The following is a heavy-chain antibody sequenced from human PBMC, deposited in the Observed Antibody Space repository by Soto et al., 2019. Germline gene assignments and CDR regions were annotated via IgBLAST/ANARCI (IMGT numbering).Heavy chain of an antibody. CDR2: MFSNDEK. D-gene: IGHD1-1*01. CDR1: GLSVSNPRMV. Sequence: QVTLKESGPVLVKPTETRTLTCTVSGLSVSNPRMVVSWIRQPPGKALEWLAHMFSNDEKSYNTSLKSRLTISKVTSKSQVVLTMTNMDPVDTATYYFARMTYNHCRFDPWGQGTLVTVSS. CDR3: ARMTYNHCRFDP. J-gene: IGHJ5*02. V-gene: IGHV2-26*01.